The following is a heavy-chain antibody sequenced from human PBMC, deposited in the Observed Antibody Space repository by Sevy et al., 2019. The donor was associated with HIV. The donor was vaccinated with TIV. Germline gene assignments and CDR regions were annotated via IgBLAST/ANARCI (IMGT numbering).Heavy chain of an antibody. CDR2: RRYDGTTK. CDR1: GFTFRSYG. J-gene: IGHJ3*02. V-gene: IGHV3-30*02. CDR3: AKGLGMVQGALLSDDI. Sequence: GGSLRLSCAASGFTFRSYGMHWVRQAPGKGLEWVAFRRYDGTTKYYADSVKGRFTISRDNSKNTVYLQMNSLRVEDTAVYYCAKGLGMVQGALLSDDICGQGTMVTVSS. D-gene: IGHD3-10*01.